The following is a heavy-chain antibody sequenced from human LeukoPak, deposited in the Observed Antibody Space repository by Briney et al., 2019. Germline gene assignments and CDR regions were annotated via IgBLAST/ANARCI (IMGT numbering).Heavy chain of an antibody. J-gene: IGHJ5*02. CDR1: GGSISSGGYY. CDR3: AREGYSRSYWFDP. CDR2: IYYSGST. Sequence: SETLSLTCTVSGGSISSGGYYWSWIRQHPGKGLEWIGYIYYSGSTYYNPSLKSRVTISVDTSKNQFSLKLSSVTAADTAVYYCAREGYSRSYWFDPWGQGTLVTVSS. D-gene: IGHD1-26*01. V-gene: IGHV4-31*03.